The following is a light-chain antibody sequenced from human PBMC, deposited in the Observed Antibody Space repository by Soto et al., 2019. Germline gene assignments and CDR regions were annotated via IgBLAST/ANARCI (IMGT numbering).Light chain of an antibody. CDR3: LQPKDYPYT. CDR1: QDIRSD. J-gene: IGKJ2*01. CDR2: AAS. V-gene: IGKV1-17*01. Sequence: DIQMTQSPSSLSASVGDRVTITCRASQDIRSDLGWYQQKPGKAPKRLIYAASRLQSGVPSRFSAGGSGTEFILTISSLQPEDFATYYCLQPKDYPYTFGQGTKV.